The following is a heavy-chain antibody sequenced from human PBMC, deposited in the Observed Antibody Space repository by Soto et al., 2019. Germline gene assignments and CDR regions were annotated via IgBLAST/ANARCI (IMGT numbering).Heavy chain of an antibody. Sequence: PGGSLRLSCAASGFTFSSYAMSWVRQAPGKGLEWVSAISGSGGSTYYADSVKGRFTISRDNSKNTLYLQMNSLRAEDTAVYYCAKGGRYGDPYYYYYYGMDVWGQGTTVTVSS. CDR1: GFTFSSYA. D-gene: IGHD4-17*01. V-gene: IGHV3-23*01. CDR2: ISGSGGST. CDR3: AKGGRYGDPYYYYYYGMDV. J-gene: IGHJ6*02.